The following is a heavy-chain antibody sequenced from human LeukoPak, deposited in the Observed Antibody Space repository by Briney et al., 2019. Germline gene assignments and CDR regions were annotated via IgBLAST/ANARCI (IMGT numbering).Heavy chain of an antibody. D-gene: IGHD3-10*01. Sequence: GGSLRLSCAASGFTFSSYSMNWVRQAPGKGLDWVSSISSSSSYIYYADSVKGRFTISRDNAKNSLYLQMHSLRAEDTAVYYCARDSPRGGFDPWGQGTLVTVSS. CDR1: GFTFSSYS. J-gene: IGHJ5*02. CDR3: ARDSPRGGFDP. V-gene: IGHV3-21*01. CDR2: ISSSSSYI.